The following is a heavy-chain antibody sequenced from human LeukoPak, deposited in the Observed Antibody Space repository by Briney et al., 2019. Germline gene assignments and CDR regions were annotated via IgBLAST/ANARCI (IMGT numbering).Heavy chain of an antibody. Sequence: SQTLSLTCAISGDSVSSNSAAWNWIRLSPSRGLEWLGRTYYRSKWYNDYAVSVKSRITINPDTSKNQFSLQLNSVTPEDTAVYYCAREAGYSSSWIKNYYYYYYMDVWGKGTTLTVSS. CDR3: AREAGYSSSWIKNYYYYYYMDV. CDR1: GDSVSSNSAA. V-gene: IGHV6-1*01. CDR2: TYYRSKWYN. J-gene: IGHJ6*03. D-gene: IGHD6-13*01.